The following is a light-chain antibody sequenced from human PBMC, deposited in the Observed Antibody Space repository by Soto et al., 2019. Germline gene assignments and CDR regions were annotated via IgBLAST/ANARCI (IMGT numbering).Light chain of an antibody. CDR3: CAYAGSGSVV. CDR2: EAT. J-gene: IGLJ2*01. Sequence: QSALTQPASVSGSPEQSITISCTGTSSDVGSYNLVSWYQQHPGKAPKVMIYEATKRPSGVSNRFSGSKSGNTASLTISGLQAXDXAEYYCCAYAGSGSVVFGGGTKLTVL. V-gene: IGLV2-23*01. CDR1: SSDVGSYNL.